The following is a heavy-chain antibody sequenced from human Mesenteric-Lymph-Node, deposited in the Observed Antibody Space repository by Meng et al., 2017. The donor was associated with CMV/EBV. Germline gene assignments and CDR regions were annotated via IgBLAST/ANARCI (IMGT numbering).Heavy chain of an antibody. J-gene: IGHJ4*02. CDR3: ARGSSYDILSGYFDY. CDR1: GGSFSGYY. Sequence: QVPLHQWGAGLLKPADTLSVTCAVYGGSFSGYYWNWIRQSPEKGLEWIGEINHSGSTTYNPSFTSRIIISVDTSTNQISLNMSSVTAADTAVYYCARGSSYDILSGYFDYWGQGALVTVSS. V-gene: IGHV4-34*01. CDR2: INHSGST. D-gene: IGHD3-9*01.